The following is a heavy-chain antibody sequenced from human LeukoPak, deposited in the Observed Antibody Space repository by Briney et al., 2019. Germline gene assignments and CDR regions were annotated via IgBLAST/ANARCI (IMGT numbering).Heavy chain of an antibody. D-gene: IGHD2-2*01. CDR3: TKDISPHLPPAGNAFDV. CDR1: GFTFDDFA. CDR2: ISWNGGSI. V-gene: IGHV3-9*01. Sequence: GGSLRLSCAASGFTFDDFAIHWVRQAPGKGLEWVSGISWNGGSIGYADSVRDRVTISRDNAKNSLYLQMKSLRPADTAFYFCTKDISPHLPPAGNAFDVWGRGTLVTVSS. J-gene: IGHJ5*02.